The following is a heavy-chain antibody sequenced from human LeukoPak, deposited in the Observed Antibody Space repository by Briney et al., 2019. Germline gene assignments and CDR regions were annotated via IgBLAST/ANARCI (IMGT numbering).Heavy chain of an antibody. V-gene: IGHV4-34*01. CDR3: ARDLALPTYYYDSSGKSHDAFDI. CDR2: INHSGST. Sequence: SETLSLTCTVSGGSISSYYWSWIRQPPGKGLEWIGEINHSGSTNYNPSLKSRVTISVDTSKNQFSLKLSSVTAADTAVYYCARDLALPTYYYDSSGKSHDAFDIWGQGTMVTVSS. J-gene: IGHJ3*02. CDR1: GGSISSYY. D-gene: IGHD3-22*01.